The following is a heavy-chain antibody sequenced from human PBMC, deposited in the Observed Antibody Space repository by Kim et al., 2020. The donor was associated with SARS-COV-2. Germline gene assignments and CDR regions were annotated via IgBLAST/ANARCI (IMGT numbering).Heavy chain of an antibody. Sequence: GGSLRLSCAASGFTFSSYSMNWVRQAPGKGLEWVSSISSSSSYIYYADSVKGRFTISRDNAKNSLYLQMNSLRAEDTAVYYCARGRAMMGWFDPWGQGTLVTVSS. CDR1: GFTFSSYS. CDR2: ISSSSSYI. D-gene: IGHD3-22*01. J-gene: IGHJ5*02. V-gene: IGHV3-21*01. CDR3: ARGRAMMGWFDP.